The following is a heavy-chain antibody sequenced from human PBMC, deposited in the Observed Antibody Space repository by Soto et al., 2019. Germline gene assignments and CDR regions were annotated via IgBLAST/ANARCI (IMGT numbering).Heavy chain of an antibody. D-gene: IGHD3-16*01. Sequence: VQLQESGPGLVKPSDTLSLTCAVSDYSINSSNWWGWIRQPPGKGLEWIGYIYHSGATYYNPSLKSRITMSVDTSKNQFSLKLSSVTAVDTAVYYCARRDVNDWYFDLWGRGTLVTVSS. CDR1: DYSINSSNW. CDR2: IYHSGAT. CDR3: ARRDVNDWYFDL. V-gene: IGHV4-28*01. J-gene: IGHJ2*01.